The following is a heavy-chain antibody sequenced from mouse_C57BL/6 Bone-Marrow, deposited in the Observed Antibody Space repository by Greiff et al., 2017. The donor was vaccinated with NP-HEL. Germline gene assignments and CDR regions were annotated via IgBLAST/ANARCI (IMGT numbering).Heavy chain of an antibody. D-gene: IGHD1-1*01. J-gene: IGHJ2*01. CDR2: ISYDGSN. Sequence: ESGPGLVKPSQSLSLTCSVTGYSITSGYYWNWIRQFPGNKLEWMGYISYDGSNNYNPSLKNRISITRDTSKNQFFLKLNSVTTEDTATYYCARLTTVVGFDYWGQGTTLTVSS. CDR1: GYSITSGYY. V-gene: IGHV3-6*01. CDR3: ARLTTVVGFDY.